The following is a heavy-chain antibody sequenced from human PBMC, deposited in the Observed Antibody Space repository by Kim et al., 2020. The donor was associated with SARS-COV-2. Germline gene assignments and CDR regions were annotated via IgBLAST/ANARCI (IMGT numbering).Heavy chain of an antibody. CDR3: ARLGVLWTGTTSGWIDP. CDR1: GGSISSYY. Sequence: SETLSLTCTVSGGSISSYYWSWIRQPPGKGLEWIGYIYYSGSTNYNPSLKSRVTISVDTSKNQFSLKLSTVTAADTAVYYCARLGVLWTGTTSGWIDPWGQKTLVTVSS. D-gene: IGHD1-7*01. J-gene: IGHJ5*02. CDR2: IYYSGST. V-gene: IGHV4-59*08.